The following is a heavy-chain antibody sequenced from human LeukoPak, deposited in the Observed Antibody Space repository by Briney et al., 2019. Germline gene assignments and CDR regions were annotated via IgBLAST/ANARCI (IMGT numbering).Heavy chain of an antibody. V-gene: IGHV1-18*04. J-gene: IGHJ4*02. D-gene: IGHD6-6*01. CDR1: GYTFTGYY. CDR3: ARESSISLCEY. CDR2: ISAYNGNT. Sequence: ASVKVSCKASGYTFTGYYMHWVRQAPGQGLEWMGWISAYNGNTNYAQKLQGRVTMTTDTSTSTAYMELRSLRSDDTAVYYCARESSISLCEYWGQGTLVTVSS.